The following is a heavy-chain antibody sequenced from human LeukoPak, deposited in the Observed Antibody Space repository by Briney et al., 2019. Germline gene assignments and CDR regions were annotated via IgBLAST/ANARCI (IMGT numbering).Heavy chain of an antibody. CDR1: GGTFRSFA. CDR3: ARALRYYSDSSGYAFDY. Sequence: SVKVSCKASGGTFRSFAISWVRQAPGQGLEWVGGIIPIFRTANYAQKFQGRVTITADESTSTAYMELSSLRSEDTAVYYCARALRYYSDSSGYAFDYWGQGTLVTVSS. CDR2: IIPIFRTA. J-gene: IGHJ4*02. V-gene: IGHV1-69*13. D-gene: IGHD3-22*01.